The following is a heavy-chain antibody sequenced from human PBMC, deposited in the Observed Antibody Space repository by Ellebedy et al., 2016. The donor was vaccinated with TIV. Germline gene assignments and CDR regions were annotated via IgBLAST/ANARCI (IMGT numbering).Heavy chain of an antibody. J-gene: IGHJ5*02. D-gene: IGHD6-13*01. CDR2: NYSSGNT. Sequence: MPSETLSLTCTVSGDSISTYFWSRIRQPPGKRLEWIGYNYSSGNTNYNPSLKSRVTISIDTSKNQFSLKLSSVTAADTAVYYCARDSKYSSRGGWFDPWGQGTLVTVSS. CDR1: GDSISTYF. V-gene: IGHV4-59*01. CDR3: ARDSKYSSRGGWFDP.